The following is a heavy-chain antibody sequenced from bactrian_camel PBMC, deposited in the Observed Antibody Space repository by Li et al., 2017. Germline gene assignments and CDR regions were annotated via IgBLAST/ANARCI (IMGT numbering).Heavy chain of an antibody. V-gene: IGHV3S61*01. Sequence: QLVESGGGFVQPGGSLRLSCTASGFTRDGADIDWYRQAPGNGCELVSRIKPDGSIYYADSVKGRFTISRDNAKKTVYLQMNSLKPEDTAVYYCAADRNLIAAMNWCWGQGTQVTVS. CDR3: AADRNLIAAMNWC. D-gene: IGHD4*01. J-gene: IGHJ4*01. CDR1: GFTRDGAD. CDR2: IKPDGSI.